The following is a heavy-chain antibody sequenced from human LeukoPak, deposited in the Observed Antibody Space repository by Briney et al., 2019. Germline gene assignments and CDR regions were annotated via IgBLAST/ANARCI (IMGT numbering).Heavy chain of an antibody. J-gene: IGHJ4*02. V-gene: IGHV3-21*01. CDR1: GFTFSSYS. Sequence: TGGSLRLSCAASGFTFSSYSMNWVRQAPGKGLEWVLSISSSSSYIYYADSVKGRFTISRDNAKNSLYLQMNSLRAEDTAVYHCARDLRRIAAAGTPFFDYWGQGTLVTVSS. CDR3: ARDLRRIAAAGTPFFDY. CDR2: ISSSSSYI. D-gene: IGHD6-13*01.